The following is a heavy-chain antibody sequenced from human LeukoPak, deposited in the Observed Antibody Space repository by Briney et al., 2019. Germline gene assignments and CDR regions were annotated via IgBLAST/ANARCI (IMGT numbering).Heavy chain of an antibody. CDR2: IYYSGST. V-gene: IGHV4-31*03. CDR1: GGSISSGGYY. D-gene: IGHD6-13*01. Sequence: SETLSLTCTVSGGSISSGGYYWSWIRQHPGKGLEWIGYIYYSGSTYYNPSLKSRVTISVDTSKNQFSLKLSSVTAADTAVYYCAREEGSSWYGHDAFDIWGQGTMVTVSS. J-gene: IGHJ3*02. CDR3: AREEGSSWYGHDAFDI.